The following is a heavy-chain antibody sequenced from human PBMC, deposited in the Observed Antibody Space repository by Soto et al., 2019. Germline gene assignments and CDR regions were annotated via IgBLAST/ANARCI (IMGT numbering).Heavy chain of an antibody. J-gene: IGHJ6*02. D-gene: IGHD1-26*01. V-gene: IGHV3-21*01. CDR2: ISSSSSYI. Sequence: PGGSLRLSCAASGFTFSSYSMNWVRQAPGKGLEWVSSISSSSSYIYYADSVKGRFTISRDNAKNSLYLQMNSLRAEDTAVYYCARDRGYSGSYLYYYGMDVWGQGTTVTVSS. CDR3: ARDRGYSGSYLYYYGMDV. CDR1: GFTFSSYS.